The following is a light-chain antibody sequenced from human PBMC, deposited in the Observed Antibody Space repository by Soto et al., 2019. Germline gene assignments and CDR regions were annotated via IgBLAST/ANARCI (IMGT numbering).Light chain of an antibody. V-gene: IGLV2-14*01. Sequence: QSALTQPASVSGSPGQSITISCTGTSSDIGGYKYVSWYQQHPGKAPKLMIYDVSKRPSGVSNRFSGSKSGNTATLTISGLQCEDEAEDYCSSYTGGSTYVFGTGTKVTVL. CDR3: SSYTGGSTYV. CDR2: DVS. J-gene: IGLJ1*01. CDR1: SSDIGGYKY.